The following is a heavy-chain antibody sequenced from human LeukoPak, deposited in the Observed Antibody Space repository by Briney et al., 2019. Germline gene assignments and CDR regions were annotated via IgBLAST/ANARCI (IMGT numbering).Heavy chain of an antibody. CDR2: IDWDDDK. D-gene: IGHD2-15*01. J-gene: IGHJ4*02. CDR1: GFSLSTSKMC. V-gene: IGHV2-70*11. CDR3: ARTIGYCIGGSCYYFDY. Sequence: SGPALVKPTQTLTLTCTFSGFSLSTSKMCVSWIRQPPGKALEWLARIDWDDDKHFSTSLKTRLTISKDTSKNQVVLTMTNMDPVDTATYYCARTIGYCIGGSCYYFDYWGQGTQVTVSS.